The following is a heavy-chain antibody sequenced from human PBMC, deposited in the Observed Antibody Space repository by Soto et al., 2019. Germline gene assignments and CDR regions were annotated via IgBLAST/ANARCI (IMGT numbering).Heavy chain of an antibody. Sequence: TGESLKISCKGSGYSFTSYWIGWVRQMPGKGLEWMGIIYPGDSDTRYSPSFQGQVTISADKSISTAYLQWSSLKASDTAMYYCARLEEYSYGHSDAFDIWGQGTMVTVSS. V-gene: IGHV5-51*01. CDR1: GYSFTSYW. CDR3: ARLEEYSYGHSDAFDI. J-gene: IGHJ3*02. CDR2: IYPGDSDT. D-gene: IGHD5-18*01.